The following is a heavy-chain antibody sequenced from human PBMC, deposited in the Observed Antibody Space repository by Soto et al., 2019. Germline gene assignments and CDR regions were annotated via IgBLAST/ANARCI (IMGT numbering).Heavy chain of an antibody. V-gene: IGHV1-18*01. Sequence: GASVKVSCKASGYTFTSYGISWVRQAPGQGLEWMGWISAYNGNTNYAQKLQGRVTMTTDTSTSTAYMELRSLRSDDTAVYYCARGPPCSSTSCYESSYGMDVWGQGTTVTVSS. CDR1: GYTFTSYG. D-gene: IGHD2-2*01. CDR3: ARGPPCSSTSCYESSYGMDV. CDR2: ISAYNGNT. J-gene: IGHJ6*02.